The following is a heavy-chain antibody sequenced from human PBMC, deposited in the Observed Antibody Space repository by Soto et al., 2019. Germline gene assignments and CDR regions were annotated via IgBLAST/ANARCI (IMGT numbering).Heavy chain of an antibody. CDR2: IRHDGSEK. D-gene: IGHD3-3*01. Sequence: EVQLVESGGGLVQPGGSLRLSCAASGLIFSNYWMSWVRQAPGMGLEWVANIRHDGSEKYYVDSVKGRFTISRDNTKNSLYLQVDSLRDEDTAVYYCAVFGRTKGFDYWGQGTLVTVSS. J-gene: IGHJ4*02. CDR3: AVFGRTKGFDY. CDR1: GLIFSNYW. V-gene: IGHV3-7*01.